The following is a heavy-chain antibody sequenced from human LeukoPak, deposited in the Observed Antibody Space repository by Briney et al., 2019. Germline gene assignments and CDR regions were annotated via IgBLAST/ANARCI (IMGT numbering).Heavy chain of an antibody. D-gene: IGHD3-22*01. Sequence: ASVKVSCKVSGYTLSDFSMHWVRQAPGKGLEWLGGFDREDDEPIYAQKFQGRVRMTGDTSTDTAYMGLSALRSEDTAVYYCVTLDFYYDSSGRPLPPDWGQGTLVTVSS. J-gene: IGHJ4*02. CDR1: GYTLSDFS. CDR2: FDREDDEP. CDR3: VTLDFYYDSSGRPLPPD. V-gene: IGHV1-24*01.